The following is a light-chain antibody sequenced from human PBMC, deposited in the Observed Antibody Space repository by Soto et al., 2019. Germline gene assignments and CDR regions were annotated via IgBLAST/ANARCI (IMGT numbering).Light chain of an antibody. J-gene: IGKJ4*01. CDR3: QQYGNVPVT. Sequence: EIVMTHSPATLSLSPGERTTRSCTASQSASNRYFAWYQQKPGQAPRLLIYRVSSRATGIPDRFSGSGSGTDFTLTISSLEPEDFAAYYCQQYGNVPVTFGGGTKVDIK. V-gene: IGKV3-20*01. CDR2: RVS. CDR1: QSASNRY.